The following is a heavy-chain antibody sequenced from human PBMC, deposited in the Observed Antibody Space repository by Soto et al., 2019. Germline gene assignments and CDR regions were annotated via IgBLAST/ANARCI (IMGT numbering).Heavy chain of an antibody. Sequence: SVKVSCKASGGTFSSYRFNWVRQARGQGLEWLGGIVPIYRTADYAQKFQGRVTTTADESTRTVYLELSSLKSQDTALYYCARDSGAKLSSSWGQGTLVTVSS. J-gene: IGHJ4*02. CDR1: GGTFSSYR. D-gene: IGHD6-13*01. CDR3: ARDSGAKLSSS. V-gene: IGHV1-69*13. CDR2: IVPIYRTA.